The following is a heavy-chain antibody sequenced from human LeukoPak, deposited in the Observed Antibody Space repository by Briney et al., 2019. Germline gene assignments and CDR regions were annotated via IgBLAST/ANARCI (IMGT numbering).Heavy chain of an antibody. CDR3: ARDSGTTGEVKFDP. D-gene: IGHD3-10*01. J-gene: IGHJ5*02. CDR1: GASISSY. CDR2: ISGSGTI. Sequence: PSETLSLTCTVSGASISSYWSWIRQPAGKGLEWIGRISGSGTITYNPALQSRLSIPIDTSKNQFSLKLMSVTAADTAVYYCARDSGTTGEVKFDPWGQGTLVTVSS. V-gene: IGHV4-4*07.